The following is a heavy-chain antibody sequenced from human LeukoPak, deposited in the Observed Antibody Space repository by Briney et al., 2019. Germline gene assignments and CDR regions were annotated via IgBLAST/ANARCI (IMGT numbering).Heavy chain of an antibody. CDR2: ISWNSGSI. CDR3: AKGTSYDHSPHFDY. CDR1: GFTFDDYA. J-gene: IGHJ4*02. D-gene: IGHD5-18*01. V-gene: IGHV3-9*01. Sequence: PGGSLRLSCAASGFTFDDYAMHWVRQAPGKGLEWVSGISWNSGSIGYADSVKGRFTISRDNAKNSLYLQMNSLRAEDTALYYCAKGTSYDHSPHFDYWGQGTLVTVSS.